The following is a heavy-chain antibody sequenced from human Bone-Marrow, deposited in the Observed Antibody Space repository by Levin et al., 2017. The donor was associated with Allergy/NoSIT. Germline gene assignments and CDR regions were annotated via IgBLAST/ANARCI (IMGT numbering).Heavy chain of an antibody. V-gene: IGHV4-59*08. CDR2: VYYSGSS. D-gene: IGHD3-10*01. J-gene: IGHJ3*02. Sequence: SETLSLTCSVSGGSINYYYWSWIRQPPGKGLEWIGYVYYSGSSDYNPSLKSRVTISVDTSKNQFSLKLSSVTATDTAVYYCARQGPYVSSGSYYDAFDIWGQGTMVTVSS. CDR1: GGSINYYY. CDR3: ARQGPYVSSGSYYDAFDI.